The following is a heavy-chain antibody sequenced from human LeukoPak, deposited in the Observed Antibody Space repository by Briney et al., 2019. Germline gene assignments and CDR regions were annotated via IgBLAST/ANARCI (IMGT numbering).Heavy chain of an antibody. CDR2: ISAYNGNT. CDR1: GYTFTSYG. Sequence: ASVKLSCTASGYTFTSYGISWERHAPGQGLEWMGWISAYNGNTSYAEKLQGRVTMTTDTSTSTAYMELRSLRSDDTAVYYCARDSGVVPAAISYWGQGTLVTVSS. J-gene: IGHJ4*02. V-gene: IGHV1-18*01. CDR3: ARDSGVVPAAISY. D-gene: IGHD2-2*02.